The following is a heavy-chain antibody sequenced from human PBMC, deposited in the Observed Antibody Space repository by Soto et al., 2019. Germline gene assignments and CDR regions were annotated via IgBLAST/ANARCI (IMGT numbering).Heavy chain of an antibody. D-gene: IGHD6-13*01. CDR3: ARSYSSSWYEAGFDY. CDR2: ISYDGSNK. Sequence: GSLRLSCAASGFTFSSYGMHWVRQSPGKGLEWVAVISYDGSNKYYADSVKGRFTISRDNSKNTLYLQMNSLRAEDTAVYYCARSYSSSWYEAGFDYWGQGTLVTVSS. V-gene: IGHV3-30*03. CDR1: GFTFSSYG. J-gene: IGHJ4*02.